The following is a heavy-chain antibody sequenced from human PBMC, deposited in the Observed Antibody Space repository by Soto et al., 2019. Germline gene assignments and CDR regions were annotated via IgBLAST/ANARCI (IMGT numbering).Heavy chain of an antibody. CDR2: IHYSGST. Sequence: QVQLQESGPGLVKPSQTLSLTCTVSGGSISRGNYKWTWIRQHPGKGLEWIGYIHYSGSTYYNASLQSRITISVDTSKNQFSLNLSSVTAADTAVYYCARGYFYGSGSSWFDTWGQGALVTVSS. CDR1: GGSISRGNYK. D-gene: IGHD3-10*01. CDR3: ARGYFYGSGSSWFDT. V-gene: IGHV4-31*03. J-gene: IGHJ5*02.